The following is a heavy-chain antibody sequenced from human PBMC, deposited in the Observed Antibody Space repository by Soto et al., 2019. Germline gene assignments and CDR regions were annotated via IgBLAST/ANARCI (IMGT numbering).Heavy chain of an antibody. D-gene: IGHD6-13*01. CDR1: GGSISSYY. CDR2: IYYSGST. Sequence: PSETLSLTCTVSGGSISSYYWSWIRQPPGKGLEWIGFIYYSGSTNYNPSLKSRVTISVDTSKNQFSLKLSSVTAADTAVYYCARLASSSWFGSDYFDYWGQGTLVTVSS. CDR3: ARLASSSWFGSDYFDY. J-gene: IGHJ4*02. V-gene: IGHV4-59*08.